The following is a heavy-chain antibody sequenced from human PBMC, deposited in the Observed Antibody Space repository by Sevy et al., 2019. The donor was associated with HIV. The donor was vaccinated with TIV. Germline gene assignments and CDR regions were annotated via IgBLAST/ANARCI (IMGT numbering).Heavy chain of an antibody. D-gene: IGHD4-17*01. J-gene: IGHJ6*03. CDR3: ARAGRETTLYYYYYYYYMDV. Sequence: GGSLRLSCAASGFTFSSYWMSWVRQAPGKGLEWVANIKQDGSEKYYVDSVKGRFTISRDNAKNSLYLQMNSLRAEDTAVYYCARAGRETTLYYYYYYYYMDVWGKGTTVTVSS. CDR1: GFTFSSYW. V-gene: IGHV3-7*03. CDR2: IKQDGSEK.